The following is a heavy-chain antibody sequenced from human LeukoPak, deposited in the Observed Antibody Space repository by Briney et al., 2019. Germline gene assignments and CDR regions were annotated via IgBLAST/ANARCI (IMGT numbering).Heavy chain of an antibody. V-gene: IGHV3-7*03. CDR3: VKNSGWYRLDC. CDR1: GLTFSNYW. CDR2: IKEDGSEK. J-gene: IGHJ4*02. Sequence: GGSLRLSCAASGLTFSNYWMTWVRQAPGKGLEWVADIKEDGSEKYYVDSVKGRFTISRDNAKNSLFLQMDSLRSEDTAVYYCVKNSGWYRLDCWGQGTLVAVSS. D-gene: IGHD6-13*01.